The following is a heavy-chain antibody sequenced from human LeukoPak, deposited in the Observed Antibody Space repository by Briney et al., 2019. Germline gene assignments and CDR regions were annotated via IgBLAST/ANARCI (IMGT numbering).Heavy chain of an antibody. J-gene: IGHJ4*02. CDR3: ARDTRFGWAVAGPPHY. D-gene: IGHD6-19*01. CDR1: GFTFSSYA. Sequence: PGRSLRLSCAASGFTFSSYAMHWVRQAPGKGLEWVAVMSYDGSNKYYADSVKGRFTISRDNSKNTLYLQMNSLRAEDTAVYYCARDTRFGWAVAGPPHYWGQGTLVTVSS. CDR2: MSYDGSNK. V-gene: IGHV3-30-3*01.